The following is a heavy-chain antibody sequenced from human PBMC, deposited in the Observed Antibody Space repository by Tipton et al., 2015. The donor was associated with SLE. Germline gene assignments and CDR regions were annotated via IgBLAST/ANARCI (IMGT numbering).Heavy chain of an antibody. CDR2: MYSSGST. V-gene: IGHV4-61*02. CDR3: ARANGDYVQDY. Sequence: TLSLTCTVAGDSISSGSYYWTWIRQPAGKGLEWIGRMYSSGSTNYNPSLKNRVTISVDMSKNQFSLKLSSVTAADTAVYYCARANGDYVQDYWGQGTLVTVSS. D-gene: IGHD4-17*01. J-gene: IGHJ4*02. CDR1: GDSISSGSYY.